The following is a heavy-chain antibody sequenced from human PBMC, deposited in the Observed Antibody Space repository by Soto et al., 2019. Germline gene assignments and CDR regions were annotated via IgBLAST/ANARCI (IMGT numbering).Heavy chain of an antibody. CDR3: AAYSSSWQNGFDY. V-gene: IGHV4-39*01. J-gene: IGHJ4*02. CDR2: IYYSGST. CDR1: GGSISSSDYY. D-gene: IGHD6-13*01. Sequence: SETLSLTCTVSGGSISSSDYYWGWIRQPPGKGLEWIGSIYYSGSTYYNPSLKSRVTISVDTSKSQFSLKLSSVTAADTAVYYCAAYSSSWQNGFDYWGRGTLVTVSS.